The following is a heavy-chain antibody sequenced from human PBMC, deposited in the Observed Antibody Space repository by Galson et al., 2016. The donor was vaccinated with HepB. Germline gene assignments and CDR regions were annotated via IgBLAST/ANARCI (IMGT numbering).Heavy chain of an antibody. V-gene: IGHV3-21*01. D-gene: IGHD3-10*01. Sequence: SLRLSCAASGFTFSTYNMNWVRQAPGKGLEWVSCISSRSSYIYYADSVKGRFTTSRDNAKNSLYLQMDSLRDEDTAVYYCAGDYGSGTRYKPLDFWGQGTLVTVSS. CDR2: ISSRSSYI. CDR1: GFTFSTYN. J-gene: IGHJ4*02. CDR3: AGDYGSGTRYKPLDF.